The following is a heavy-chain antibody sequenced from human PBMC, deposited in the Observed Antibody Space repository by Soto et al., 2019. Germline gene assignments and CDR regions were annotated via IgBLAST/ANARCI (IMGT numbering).Heavy chain of an antibody. Sequence: PGGSLRLSCAASGFTFSSYGMHWVRQAPGKGLEWVAVISYDGSNKYYADSVKGRFTISRDNSKNTLYLQMNSLRAEDTAVYYCAKDLPAYSSGWPSEFYGMDVWGQGTTVTVSS. V-gene: IGHV3-30*18. CDR2: ISYDGSNK. CDR1: GFTFSSYG. CDR3: AKDLPAYSSGWPSEFYGMDV. J-gene: IGHJ6*02. D-gene: IGHD6-19*01.